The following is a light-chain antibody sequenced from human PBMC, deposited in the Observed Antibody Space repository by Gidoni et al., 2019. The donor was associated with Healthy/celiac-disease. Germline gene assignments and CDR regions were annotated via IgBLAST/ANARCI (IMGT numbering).Light chain of an antibody. CDR3: QQYNSYRGT. CDR2: KAS. V-gene: IGKV1-5*03. J-gene: IGKJ1*01. Sequence: DIQMTQSPSTLSASVGDRVTTTCRASQSISSWLAWYQQKPGKAPKLLIYKASSLESGVPSRFSGRGSGTEFTLTISSLQPDDFATYYCQQYNSYRGTFGQGTKVEIK. CDR1: QSISSW.